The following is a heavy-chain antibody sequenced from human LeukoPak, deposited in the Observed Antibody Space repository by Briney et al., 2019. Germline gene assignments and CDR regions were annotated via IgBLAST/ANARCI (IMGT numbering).Heavy chain of an antibody. V-gene: IGHV3-43*02. Sequence: GGSLRLSCAASGFTFDDYGMNWVRQAPGKGLEWVSLISGDGGSTYYADSVKGRFTISRDNSKNSLYLQMNSLRTGDTALYYCAKDKGYYYDSSGYYALIFDYWGQGTLVTVSS. J-gene: IGHJ4*02. CDR2: ISGDGGST. CDR1: GFTFDDYG. D-gene: IGHD3-22*01. CDR3: AKDKGYYYDSSGYYALIFDY.